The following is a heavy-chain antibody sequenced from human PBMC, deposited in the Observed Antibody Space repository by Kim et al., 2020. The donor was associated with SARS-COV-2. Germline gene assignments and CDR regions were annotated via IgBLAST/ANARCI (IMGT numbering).Heavy chain of an antibody. CDR1: GFTFRNYA. CDR2: IGGGGAYT. V-gene: IGHV3-23*01. D-gene: IGHD1-20*01. Sequence: GWSLRLFCAAAGFTFRNYAMNWVRQAPGKGLEWVSLIGGGGAYTTYADSVKGRFTISRDNSKNTMYLQMNSLRAEDTAIYYCAKAITAFARDSFDIWGQGTMVAVSS. J-gene: IGHJ3*02. CDR3: AKAITAFARDSFDI.